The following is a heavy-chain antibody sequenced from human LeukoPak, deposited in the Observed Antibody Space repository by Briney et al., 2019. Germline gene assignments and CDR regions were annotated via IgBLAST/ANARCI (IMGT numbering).Heavy chain of an antibody. CDR3: AKAWSMIVVVSDY. CDR2: ISGSGGST. V-gene: IGHV3-23*01. Sequence: GGSLRLSCAASGFTFSSYAMSWVRHAPGKGLEWVSAISGSGGSTYYADSVKGRFTISRDNSKNTLYLQMNSLRAEDTAVYYCAKAWSMIVVVSDYWGQGTLVTVSS. CDR1: GFTFSSYA. D-gene: IGHD3-22*01. J-gene: IGHJ4*02.